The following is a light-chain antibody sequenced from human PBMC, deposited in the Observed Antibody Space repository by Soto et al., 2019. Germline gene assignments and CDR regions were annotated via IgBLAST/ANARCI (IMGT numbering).Light chain of an antibody. CDR3: ISYTGDNITYV. V-gene: IGLV2-14*01. CDR2: EVN. J-gene: IGLJ1*01. CDR1: NSDVRWHNY. Sequence: QYVLTQPASVSGSPGQSITISCTGTNSDVRWHNYVSWYQQHPGRAPKLIIYEVNYRPSGSSNRFSGSKSGNTASLTISGLPGEDEAHYSCISYTGDNITYVFGTGTKVTLL.